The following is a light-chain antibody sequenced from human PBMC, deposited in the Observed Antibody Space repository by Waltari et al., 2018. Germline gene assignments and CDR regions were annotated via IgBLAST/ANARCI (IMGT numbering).Light chain of an antibody. CDR3: SSYTSSTTLV. CDR1: RTDVGSYSR. Sequence: QSALTQPPSVSGSPGQSVTISCPGTRTDVGSYSRVSWYQPPPGSAPKVIIYEVNKRPSGVPDRFSGSKSGNTASLTISGLQPEDEADYYCSSYTSSTTLVFGGGTSLTVL. CDR2: EVN. J-gene: IGLJ3*02. V-gene: IGLV2-18*02.